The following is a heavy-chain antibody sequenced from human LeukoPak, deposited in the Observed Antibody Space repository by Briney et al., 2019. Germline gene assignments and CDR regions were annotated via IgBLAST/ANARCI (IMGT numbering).Heavy chain of an antibody. V-gene: IGHV1-46*01. CDR2: INPSGGST. CDR1: GYTFTSYY. D-gene: IGHD3-22*01. Sequence: ASVKVSCKASGYTFTSYYMHWVRQAPGQGLEWMGIINPSGGSTSYAQKFQGRVTMPRDTSTSTVYMKLSSLRYEETAVYYCARARPRGRDGYYYDSSDSYLDYWGQGTLVTVSS. J-gene: IGHJ4*02. CDR3: ARARPRGRDGYYYDSSDSYLDY.